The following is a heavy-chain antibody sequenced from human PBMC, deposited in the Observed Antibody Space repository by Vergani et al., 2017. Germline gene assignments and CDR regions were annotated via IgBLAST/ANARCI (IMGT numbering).Heavy chain of an antibody. CDR2: ISAYNGNT. CDR1: GYTFTSYG. V-gene: IGHV1-18*01. CDR3: ARCYYDSSGYYYYYYYGMDV. J-gene: IGHJ6*02. D-gene: IGHD3-22*01. Sequence: QVQLVQSGAEVKKPGASVKVSCKASGYTFTSYGISWVRQAPGQGLEWMGWISAYNGNTNYAQTLKGRVTMTTDTSTSTAYMELRSLRSDDTAVYYCARCYYDSSGYYYYYYYGMDVWGQGTTVTVSS.